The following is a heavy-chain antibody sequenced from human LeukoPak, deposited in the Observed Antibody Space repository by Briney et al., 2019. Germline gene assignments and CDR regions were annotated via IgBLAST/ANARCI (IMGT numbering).Heavy chain of an antibody. CDR3: ARALPWQLARTYYYYYGMDV. J-gene: IGHJ6*02. V-gene: IGHV4-34*01. Sequence: PSETLSLTCAVYGGSFSGYYWSWIRQPPGKGLEWIGEINHSGSTNYNPSLKSRVTISVDTSKNQFSLKLSPVTAADTAVYYCARALPWQLARTYYYYYGMDVWGQGTTVTVSS. CDR2: INHSGST. CDR1: GGSFSGYY. D-gene: IGHD6-6*01.